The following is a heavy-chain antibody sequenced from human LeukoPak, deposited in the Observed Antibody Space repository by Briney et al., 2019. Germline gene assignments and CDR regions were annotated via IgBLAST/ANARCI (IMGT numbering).Heavy chain of an antibody. CDR3: ALESRVITTDY. CDR1: GFIFSTYW. J-gene: IGHJ4*02. CDR2: IKGDGSST. Sequence: GGSLRLSCAASGFIFSTYWMHWVRQAPGKGLVWVSRIKGDGSSTSYADSVKGRFTISRDNAKNTLYLQMNSLRAEDTDVYYCALESRVITTDYWGQGSLVTVSS. D-gene: IGHD3-22*01. V-gene: IGHV3-74*01.